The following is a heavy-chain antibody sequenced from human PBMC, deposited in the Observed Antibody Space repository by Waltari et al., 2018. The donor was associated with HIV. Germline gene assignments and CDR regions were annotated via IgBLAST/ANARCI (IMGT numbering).Heavy chain of an antibody. V-gene: IGHV3-33*03. Sequence: VRLVESGGGVVQPGKSLRLSCSASGFNFKEFDMHWFRKAPDKGLGLLAFIWSDGSFQYNTYPVKGRFTISRDKYDNTLYLQMNSLRPEDTAIYYCAKDRAIGTLDHWGQGTLVTVSS. J-gene: IGHJ4*02. CDR1: GFNFKEFD. D-gene: IGHD1-26*01. CDR3: AKDRAIGTLDH. CDR2: IWSDGSFQ.